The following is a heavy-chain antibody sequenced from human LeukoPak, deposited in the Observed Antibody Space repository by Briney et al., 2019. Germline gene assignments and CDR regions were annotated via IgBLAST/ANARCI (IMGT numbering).Heavy chain of an antibody. CDR1: GYTFTGYY. J-gene: IGHJ6*02. Sequence: GASVKVSCKASGYTFTGYYMHWVRQAPGQGLEWMGRIIPILGIANYAQKFQGRVTITADKSTSTAYMELSSLRSEDTAVYYCARGLSGMDVWGQGTTVTVSS. V-gene: IGHV1-69*04. CDR3: ARGLSGMDV. CDR2: IIPILGIA. D-gene: IGHD2-8*01.